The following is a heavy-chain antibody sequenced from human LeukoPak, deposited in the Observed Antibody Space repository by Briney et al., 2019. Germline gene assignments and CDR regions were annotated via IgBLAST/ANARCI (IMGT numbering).Heavy chain of an antibody. V-gene: IGHV3-23*01. CDR2: ISVDGESA. D-gene: IGHD6-19*01. CDR1: GFSISTSG. Sequence: GGSLRLSCTVSGFSISTSGMSWVRQAQGKGLQTISAISVDGESAYYADSVKGRFTISSDNSKNTLYLQMNSLRVEDTAVYYCAQGVGSGWYPHWGQGSLVSVSS. CDR3: AQGVGSGWYPH. J-gene: IGHJ4*02.